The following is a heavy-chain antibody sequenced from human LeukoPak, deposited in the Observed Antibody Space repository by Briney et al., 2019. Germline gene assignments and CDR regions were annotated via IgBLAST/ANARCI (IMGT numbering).Heavy chain of an antibody. D-gene: IGHD2-2*01. CDR1: GFTFSSYW. J-gene: IGHJ4*02. Sequence: GGSLRLSCAASGFTFSSYWMHWVRQAPGKGLVWVSRINSDGSSTSYADSVKGRFTISRDNAKSSLYLQMNSLRAEDTAVYYCANHLACGSTSCPPFDDWGQGTLVTVSS. V-gene: IGHV3-74*01. CDR2: INSDGSST. CDR3: ANHLACGSTSCPPFDD.